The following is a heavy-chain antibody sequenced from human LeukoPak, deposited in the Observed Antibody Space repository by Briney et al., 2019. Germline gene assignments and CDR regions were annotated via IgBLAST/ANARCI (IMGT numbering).Heavy chain of an antibody. D-gene: IGHD4-17*01. Sequence: SETLSLTCTVSGGSISSYYWNWIRQPPGKGLEWIGYIYYSGSTNYNPSLKSRVTISVDTSKNQFSLKLSSVTATDTAVYYCARVDYERNWFDPWGQGTLVTVSS. CDR2: IYYSGST. CDR3: ARVDYERNWFDP. V-gene: IGHV4-59*01. J-gene: IGHJ5*02. CDR1: GGSISSYY.